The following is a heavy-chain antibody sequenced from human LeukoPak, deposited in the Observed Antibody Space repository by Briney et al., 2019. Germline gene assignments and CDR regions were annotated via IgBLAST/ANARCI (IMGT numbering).Heavy chain of an antibody. D-gene: IGHD2-8*01. CDR2: IYYSGST. J-gene: IGHJ5*02. V-gene: IGHV4-59*01. Sequence: SGTLSLTCTVSGGSISSYYWSWIRQPPGKGLEWIGYIYYSGSTNYNPSLKSRVTISVDTSKNQFSLKLSSVTAADTAVYYCARDRVMGFDPWGQGTLVTVSS. CDR1: GGSISSYY. CDR3: ARDRVMGFDP.